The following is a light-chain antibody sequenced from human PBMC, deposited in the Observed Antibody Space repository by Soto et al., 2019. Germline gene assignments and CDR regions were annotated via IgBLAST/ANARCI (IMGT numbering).Light chain of an antibody. J-gene: IGKJ5*01. CDR2: GAS. V-gene: IGKV3-20*01. CDR3: QQWHTSPSIT. Sequence: EIVLTQSPGSLSLSPGERATLSCRASQGVGYLAWYQQKPGQSPRLLLCGASNRATGVPDRFSGSGSGTDFTLTISSLEPEDFAVYFCQQWHTSPSITFGQGTRLEIK. CDR1: QGVGY.